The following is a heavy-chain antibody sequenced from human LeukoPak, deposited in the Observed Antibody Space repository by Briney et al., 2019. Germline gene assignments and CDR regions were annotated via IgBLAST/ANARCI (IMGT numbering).Heavy chain of an antibody. J-gene: IGHJ4*02. CDR1: GYSFTTYW. D-gene: IGHD1-26*01. CDR2: IYLGDSDT. CDR3: ARPLVGTTSGYFDY. V-gene: IGHV5-51*01. Sequence: GESLKISYKGSGYSFTTYWIGWVRQMPGKGLEWMGIIYLGDSDTRYSPSFQGQVTISADKSISTAYLQWSSLRASDTAMYYCARPLVGTTSGYFDYWGQGTLVTVSS.